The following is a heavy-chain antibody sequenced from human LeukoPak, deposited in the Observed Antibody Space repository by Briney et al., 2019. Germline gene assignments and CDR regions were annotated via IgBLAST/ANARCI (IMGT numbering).Heavy chain of an antibody. CDR2: IYPGDSDT. J-gene: IGHJ5*02. CDR1: GYSFTSYW. V-gene: IGHV5-51*01. Sequence: GESLKISCKGSGYSFTSYWIGWVRQMPGKGLEWMGIIYPGDSDTRYSPSFQGQVTISADKSISTAYLQWSSLKASDTAMYYCARLSIVVPAANPTGWFDPWGQGTLVTVSS. CDR3: ARLSIVVPAANPTGWFDP. D-gene: IGHD2-2*01.